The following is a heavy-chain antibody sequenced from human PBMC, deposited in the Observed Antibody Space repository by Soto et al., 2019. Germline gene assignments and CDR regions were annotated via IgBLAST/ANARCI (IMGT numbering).Heavy chain of an antibody. J-gene: IGHJ2*01. D-gene: IGHD3-16*01. V-gene: IGHV3-23*01. CDR1: GITFGTYG. CDR3: AKGPRGGQYGGWYFDL. Sequence: LRLSCVGSGITFGTYGMSWVRLAPWRRPEWVSAIKSDGETTYYPDSVEGRFTISRDNSKTTLYLQMSSLRVEDTAIYYCAKGPRGGQYGGWYFDLWGRGTLVTVYS. CDR2: IKSDGETT.